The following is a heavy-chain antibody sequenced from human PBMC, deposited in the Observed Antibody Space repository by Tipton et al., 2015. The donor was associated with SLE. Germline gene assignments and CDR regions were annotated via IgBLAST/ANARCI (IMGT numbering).Heavy chain of an antibody. CDR1: GGSISSHY. CDR2: IYYSGST. J-gene: IGHJ4*02. CDR3: ARGVEMASGFDY. V-gene: IGHV4-59*11. Sequence: TLSLTCTVSGGSISSHYWGWIRQPPGKGLEWIGYIYYSGSTNYNPSLKSRVTISVDTSKNQFSLKLSSVTAADTAVYYCARGVEMASGFDYWGQGTLVTVS. D-gene: IGHD5-24*01.